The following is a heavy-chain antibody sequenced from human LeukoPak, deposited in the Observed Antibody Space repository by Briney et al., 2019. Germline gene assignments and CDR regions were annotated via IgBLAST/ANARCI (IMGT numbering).Heavy chain of an antibody. CDR2: INHSGST. V-gene: IGHV4-34*10. D-gene: IGHD6-13*01. Sequence: PSETLSLTCAVYGGSFSGYYWSWIRQPPGKGLEWIGEINHSGSTNYNPSLKSRVTMSVDTSKNQFSLRLSSVTAADTAVYYCARYSSSWGFFDYWGQGTLVTVSS. CDR1: GGSFSGYY. CDR3: ARYSSSWGFFDY. J-gene: IGHJ4*02.